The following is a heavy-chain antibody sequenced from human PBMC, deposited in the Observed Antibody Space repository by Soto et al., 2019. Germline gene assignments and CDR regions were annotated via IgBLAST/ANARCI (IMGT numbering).Heavy chain of an antibody. V-gene: IGHV4-4*07. CDR3: VRDGTKTLRDWFDP. Sequence: ETLSLTCTVSGASISGYYWSWIRKSAGKGLEWIGRIYATGTTDYNPSLKSRVMMSVDTSKKQFSLRLRSVTAADTAVYYCVRDGTKTLRDWFDPWGQGISVTGLL. J-gene: IGHJ5*02. CDR2: IYATGTT. CDR1: GASISGYY. D-gene: IGHD1-1*01.